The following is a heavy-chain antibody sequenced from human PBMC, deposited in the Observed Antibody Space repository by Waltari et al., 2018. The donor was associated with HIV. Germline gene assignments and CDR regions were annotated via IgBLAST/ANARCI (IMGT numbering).Heavy chain of an antibody. J-gene: IGHJ4*02. CDR3: ASLYCSGGSCYDY. V-gene: IGHV3-7*01. D-gene: IGHD2-15*01. CDR2: RKQDGSEK. Sequence: EVQLVESGGGLVQPGGSLRLSCAAPGFTFSTSWLTWVRQAPGKGLEWVANRKQDGSEKYYADAVKGRFTISRDNAKNSLYLQMNSLRAEDTAVYYCASLYCSGGSCYDYWGQGTLVTVSS. CDR1: GFTFSTSW.